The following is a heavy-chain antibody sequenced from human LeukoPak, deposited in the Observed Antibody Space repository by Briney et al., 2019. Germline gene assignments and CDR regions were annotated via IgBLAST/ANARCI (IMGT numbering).Heavy chain of an antibody. D-gene: IGHD3-9*01. J-gene: IGHJ6*02. Sequence: SVKVSCKASGGTFSSYAISWVRQAPGQGLEWMGGIIPIFGTANYAQKLQGRVTMTTDTSTSTAYMELGSLRSDDTAVYYCARDHYDILTGYNGMDVWGQGTTVTVSS. CDR3: ARDHYDILTGYNGMDV. CDR2: IIPIFGTA. CDR1: GGTFSSYA. V-gene: IGHV1-69*05.